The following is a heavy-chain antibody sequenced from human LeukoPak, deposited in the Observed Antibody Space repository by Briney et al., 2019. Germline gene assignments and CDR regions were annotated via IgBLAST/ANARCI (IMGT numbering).Heavy chain of an antibody. CDR3: ATYRQVLLPFES. J-gene: IGHJ4*02. V-gene: IGHV3-23*01. Sequence: GGSLRLSCAASGFTFSSSAMTWVRQAPGKGLEWVSSIIVSDGRTYYSEFVKGRVTISRDNSKSPLSLQMNSLRAEDTAIYYCATYRQVLLPFESWGQGTLVTVSS. CDR1: GFTFSSSA. CDR2: IIVSDGRT. D-gene: IGHD2-8*02.